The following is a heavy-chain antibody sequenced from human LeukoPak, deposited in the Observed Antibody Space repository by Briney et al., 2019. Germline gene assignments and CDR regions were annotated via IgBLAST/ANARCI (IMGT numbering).Heavy chain of an antibody. CDR1: GGSISSGDYY. Sequence: SETLSLTCTVSGGSISSGDYYWSWIRQPPGKGLEWIGYIYYSGSTYYNPSLRSRVTISVDTSKNQFSLKLSSVTAADTAVYYCARVTGLTTELDPWGQGTLVTVSS. CDR3: ARVTGLTTELDP. D-gene: IGHD1-20*01. V-gene: IGHV4-30-4*08. CDR2: IYYSGST. J-gene: IGHJ5*02.